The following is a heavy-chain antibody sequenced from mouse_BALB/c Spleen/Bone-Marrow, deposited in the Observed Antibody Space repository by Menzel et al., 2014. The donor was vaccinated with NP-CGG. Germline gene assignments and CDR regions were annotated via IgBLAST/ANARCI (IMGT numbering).Heavy chain of an antibody. CDR1: GFNIKDTY. D-gene: IGHD2-14*01. V-gene: IGHV14-3*02. CDR3: ASYRYGWYFDV. Sequence: QLQQPGAELVKPGASVKLSCTASGFNIKDTYLHWVKQRPEQGLNWIGRIDPAIFTKYDPKFQGKATITADTSSNTAYLHLSSLTSEDTAVYYCASYRYGWYFDVWSAGTTVTASS. CDR2: IDPAIFT. J-gene: IGHJ1*01.